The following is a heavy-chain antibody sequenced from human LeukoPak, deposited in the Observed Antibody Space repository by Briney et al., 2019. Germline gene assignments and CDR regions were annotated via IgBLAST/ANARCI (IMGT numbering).Heavy chain of an antibody. CDR3: ARRTCYNYYYMEV. D-gene: IGHD3/OR15-3a*01. Sequence: AAVKVTCRAAGYIFTQYGISWVRQDPGQGVEWMASISTYNGNTNYAHNFQGRVTVTTDTSTSTAYMELRSLRSDDTAVYYCARRTCYNYYYMEVWGQGTTVTVSS. V-gene: IGHV1-18*01. CDR1: GYIFTQYG. J-gene: IGHJ6*03. CDR2: ISTYNGNT.